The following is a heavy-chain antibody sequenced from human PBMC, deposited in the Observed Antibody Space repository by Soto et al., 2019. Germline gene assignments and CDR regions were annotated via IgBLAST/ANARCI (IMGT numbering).Heavy chain of an antibody. Sequence: ASVKVSCKVSAYTFTAYQMHWVRQAPGQGLEWMGWINPKSGDTNSAQKFQGRVTVTRDMSISTAYVELSGLTSDDTAVYYCASGSTKGFLEDWGQGTLVTVS. CDR3: ASGSTKGFLED. J-gene: IGHJ4*02. CDR1: AYTFTAYQ. V-gene: IGHV1-2*02. CDR2: INPKSGDT. D-gene: IGHD3-10*01.